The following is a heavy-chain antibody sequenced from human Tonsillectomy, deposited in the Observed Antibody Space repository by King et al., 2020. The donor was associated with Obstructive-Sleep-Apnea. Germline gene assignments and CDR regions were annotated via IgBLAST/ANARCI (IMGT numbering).Heavy chain of an antibody. J-gene: IGHJ4*02. CDR2: TNELGSDK. V-gene: IGHV3-7*03. D-gene: IGHD3-22*01. CDR1: GFNFGAYW. CDR3: ARDDYDSSGYFVY. Sequence: EVQLVESGGGLVQPGGSLRLSCAASGFNFGAYWMSWVRQVPGKGLEWVANTNELGSDKYYADSVKGRFTISRDNAKNELYLQLSSLRVEDTAVFYCARDDYDSSGYFVYWGQGAQVTVTS.